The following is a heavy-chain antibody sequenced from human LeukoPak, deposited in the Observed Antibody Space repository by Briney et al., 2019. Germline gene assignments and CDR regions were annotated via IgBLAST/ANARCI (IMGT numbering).Heavy chain of an antibody. CDR1: GGSISSYY. J-gene: IGHJ5*02. Sequence: SETLSLTCTVSGGSISSYYWSWIRQPPGKGLEWIGYIYYSGSTNYNPSLKSRVTISVDTSKNQFSLKLSSVTAADTAVYYCARAPDCSGGSCYPYNWFDPWGQGTLVTVSS. D-gene: IGHD2-15*01. CDR3: ARAPDCSGGSCYPYNWFDP. V-gene: IGHV4-59*12. CDR2: IYYSGST.